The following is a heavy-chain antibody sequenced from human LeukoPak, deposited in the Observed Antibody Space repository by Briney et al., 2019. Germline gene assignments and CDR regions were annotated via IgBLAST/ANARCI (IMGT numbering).Heavy chain of an antibody. D-gene: IGHD5-12*01. J-gene: IGHJ4*02. CDR2: IYPGDSDT. CDR1: GYSFTSYW. V-gene: IGHV5-51*01. CDR3: ARPPSGYSGYDSYFDY. Sequence: GASLKISCKGSGYSFTSYWIGWVRQMPGKGLEWMGIIYPGDSDTRYSPSFQGQVTISADKSISTAYLQWSSLKASDTAMYYCARPPSGYSGYDSYFDYWGQGTLVTVSS.